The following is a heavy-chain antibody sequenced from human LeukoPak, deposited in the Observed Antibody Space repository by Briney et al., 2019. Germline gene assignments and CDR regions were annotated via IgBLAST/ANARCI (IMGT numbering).Heavy chain of an antibody. V-gene: IGHV3-23*01. CDR2: ISDRGDTI. CDR3: AKDRGRRDGYNLNYFDY. D-gene: IGHD5-24*01. Sequence: PGGSLRLSCAASGFTFSSYAMSWVRQAPGKGLEWVSTISDRGDTIYYADSVKGRFTISRDISKNTLVLQMNSLRAEDTAVYYCAKDRGRRDGYNLNYFDYWGQGTLVTVSS. J-gene: IGHJ4*02. CDR1: GFTFSSYA.